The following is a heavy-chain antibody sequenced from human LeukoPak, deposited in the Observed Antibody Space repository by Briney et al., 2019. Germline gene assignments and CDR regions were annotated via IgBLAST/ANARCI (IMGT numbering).Heavy chain of an antibody. Sequence: ASVKVSCKASGYRLSYYGISWVRQAPGQGLEWMGWINAYTGNTNYAQKLQGRVTMTTDTSTSTAYMELRSLRSDDAAVYYCARAHPEYYDSSGYNPLDFWGQGTLVTVSS. V-gene: IGHV1-18*01. J-gene: IGHJ4*02. D-gene: IGHD3-22*01. CDR1: GYRLSYYG. CDR2: INAYTGNT. CDR3: ARAHPEYYDSSGYNPLDF.